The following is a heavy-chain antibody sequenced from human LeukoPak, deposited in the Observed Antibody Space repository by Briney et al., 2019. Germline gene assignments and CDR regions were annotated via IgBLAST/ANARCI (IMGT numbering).Heavy chain of an antibody. D-gene: IGHD5-24*01. J-gene: IGHJ4*02. Sequence: PGGSLRLSCAASGFTFSSYWMHWVRQVSGKGLVWVSRINFDGSSTTYADSVKGRFTISRDNAKNTLYLQVSSLRAEDTAVYFCARGYINYVDYWGQGTLVTVSS. V-gene: IGHV3-74*01. CDR2: INFDGSST. CDR1: GFTFSSYW. CDR3: ARGYINYVDY.